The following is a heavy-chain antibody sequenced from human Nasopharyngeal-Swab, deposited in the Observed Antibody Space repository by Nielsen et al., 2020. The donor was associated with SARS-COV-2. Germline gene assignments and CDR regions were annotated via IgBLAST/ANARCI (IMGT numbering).Heavy chain of an antibody. CDR3: TTLYSNYAFYYYYMDV. CDR1: GFTLSNAW. D-gene: IGHD4-11*01. V-gene: IGHV3-15*01. J-gene: IGHJ6*03. Sequence: GESLKISCAASGFTLSNAWMSWVRQAPGKGLEWVGRIKSKTDGGTTDYAAPVKGRFTISRDDSKNTLYLQMNSLKTEDTAVYYCTTLYSNYAFYYYYMDVWGKGTTVTVSS. CDR2: IKSKTDGGTT.